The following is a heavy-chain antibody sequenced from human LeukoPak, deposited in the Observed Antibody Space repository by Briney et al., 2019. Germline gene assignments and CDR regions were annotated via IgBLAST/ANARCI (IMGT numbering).Heavy chain of an antibody. Sequence: GGSLRLSCAASGFTFTNYWMNWVRQAPGKGLEWVANIKQDGSEKYYVDSVKGRFTISRDNAKNSLYLQMNSLRAEDTAVYYCARRWSFDHWGQGTLVTVSS. CDR1: GFTFTNYW. CDR3: ARRWSFDH. D-gene: IGHD6-13*01. V-gene: IGHV3-7*01. CDR2: IKQDGSEK. J-gene: IGHJ4*02.